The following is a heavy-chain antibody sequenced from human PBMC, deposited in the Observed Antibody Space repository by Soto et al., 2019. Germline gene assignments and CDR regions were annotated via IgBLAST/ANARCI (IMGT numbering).Heavy chain of an antibody. CDR3: SRGILV. Sequence: SETLSLTCTVSGGSISSGGSYWSWIRQSPGKGLEWIGYIYYRRTTYYNPSLKARVTISVDTSKNQFSLKLTSVTAADTAVYYCSRGILVWGQGALVTVSS. D-gene: IGHD5-18*01. V-gene: IGHV4-31*03. J-gene: IGHJ4*02. CDR1: GGSISSGGSY. CDR2: IYYRRTT.